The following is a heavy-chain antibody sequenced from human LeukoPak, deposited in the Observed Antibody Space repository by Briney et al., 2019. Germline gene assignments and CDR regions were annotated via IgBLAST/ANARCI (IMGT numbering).Heavy chain of an antibody. D-gene: IGHD2-2*01. J-gene: IGHJ4*02. CDR3: ASVAPLYCSSNSCSQFDY. V-gene: IGHV1-69*05. CDR1: GGTFSSYA. Sequence: SVKVSCKASGGTFSSYAISWVRQAPGQGLEWMGGIIPIFGTANYAQKFQGRVTITTDESTSTAYMELSSLRSEDTDVYFCASVAPLYCSSNSCSQFDYWGQGTLVTVSS. CDR2: IIPIFGTA.